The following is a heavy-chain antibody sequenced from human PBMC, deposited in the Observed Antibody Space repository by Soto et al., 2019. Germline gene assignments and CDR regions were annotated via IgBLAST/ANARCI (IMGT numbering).Heavy chain of an antibody. D-gene: IGHD3-10*01. Sequence: PSETLSLTCAVYGGSFSCYYWSWIRQPPGKGLEWIGEINHSGSTNYNPSLKSRVTISVDTSKNQFSLKLSSVTAADTAVYYCARDRITMVRGALGYYYGMDVWGQGTTVTVSS. V-gene: IGHV4-34*01. CDR1: GGSFSCYY. J-gene: IGHJ6*02. CDR2: INHSGST. CDR3: ARDRITMVRGALGYYYGMDV.